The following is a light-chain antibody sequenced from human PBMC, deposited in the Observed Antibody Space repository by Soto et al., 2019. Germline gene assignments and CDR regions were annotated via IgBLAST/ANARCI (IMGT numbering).Light chain of an antibody. J-gene: IGKJ3*01. CDR1: QSVSTY. Sequence: IVLTQSPATLSLSPGERATLSCRASQSVSTYLAWYQQKPGQAPRLLIYGASNRATGTPARFSGSGSGTDFTLTISSLEPEEFAVYYCQQRSNWPPFTFGPGTKVDIK. V-gene: IGKV3-11*01. CDR3: QQRSNWPPFT. CDR2: GAS.